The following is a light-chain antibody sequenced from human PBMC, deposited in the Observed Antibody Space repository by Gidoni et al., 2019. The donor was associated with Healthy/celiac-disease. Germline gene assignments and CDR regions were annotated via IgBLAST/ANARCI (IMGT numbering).Light chain of an antibody. CDR2: DAS. Sequence: IPITQSPSSLSASVGDRVTITCQASQDISNYLNWYQQKPGKAPKLLIYDASNLETGVPSRFSGSGSGTDFTGTISSLQPEDIATYYWQQYDNRPLTFXGXTKVXIK. CDR1: QDISNY. CDR3: QQYDNRPLT. V-gene: IGKV1-33*01. J-gene: IGKJ4*01.